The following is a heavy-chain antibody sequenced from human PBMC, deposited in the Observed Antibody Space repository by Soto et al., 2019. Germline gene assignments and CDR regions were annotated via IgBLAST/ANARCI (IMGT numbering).Heavy chain of an antibody. D-gene: IGHD3-22*01. CDR2: ISSSGSTI. CDR3: ARQKGLYYDSSGYADWFDP. Sequence: GGSLRLSCAASGFTFSSYEMNWVRQAPGKGLEWASYISSSGSTIYYADSVKGRFTISRDNAKNSLYLQMNSLRAEDTAVYYCARQKGLYYDSSGYADWFDPWGKGTLVTVSS. J-gene: IGHJ5*02. V-gene: IGHV3-48*03. CDR1: GFTFSSYE.